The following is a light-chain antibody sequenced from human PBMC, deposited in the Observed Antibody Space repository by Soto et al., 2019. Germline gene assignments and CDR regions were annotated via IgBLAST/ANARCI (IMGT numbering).Light chain of an antibody. CDR2: AAS. J-gene: IGKJ1*01. CDR3: LQHSTYPLT. CDR1: QGIRND. V-gene: IGKV1-17*01. Sequence: DIQMAQFPSSLSASVGDRVTITCRASQGIRNDLGWYQQKPGKAPKRLIYAASSLQSGVPSRFSGSGSGTEFTLAIGSLQPEDSATFYCLQHSTYPLTFGQGTKVEIK.